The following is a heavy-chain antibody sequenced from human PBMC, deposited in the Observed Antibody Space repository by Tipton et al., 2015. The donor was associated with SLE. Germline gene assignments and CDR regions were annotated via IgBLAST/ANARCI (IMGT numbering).Heavy chain of an antibody. CDR1: GGPFSGYY. Sequence: TLSLTCAVYGGPFSGYYWSWIRRPPGKGLEWIGEINHSGSTNYNPSLKSRVTISVDTSKNQFSLKLSSVTAADTAVYYCARHSPKPPPNYYYYGMDVWGQGTTVTVSS. J-gene: IGHJ6*02. CDR3: ARHSPKPPPNYYYYGMDV. CDR2: INHSGST. V-gene: IGHV4-34*01.